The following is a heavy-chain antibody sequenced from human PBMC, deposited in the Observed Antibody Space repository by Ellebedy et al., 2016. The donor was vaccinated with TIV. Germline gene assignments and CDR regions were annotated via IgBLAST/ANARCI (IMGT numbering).Heavy chain of an antibody. CDR3: AREDCSSTSCYEDY. Sequence: SETLSLTCTVSGGSISSYYWSWIRQPPGKGLEWIGYIYYSGSTNYNPSLKSRVTISVDTSKNQFSLKLSSVTAADTAVYYCAREDCSSTSCYEDYWGQGTLVTVSS. D-gene: IGHD2-2*01. V-gene: IGHV4-59*01. J-gene: IGHJ4*02. CDR2: IYYSGST. CDR1: GGSISSYY.